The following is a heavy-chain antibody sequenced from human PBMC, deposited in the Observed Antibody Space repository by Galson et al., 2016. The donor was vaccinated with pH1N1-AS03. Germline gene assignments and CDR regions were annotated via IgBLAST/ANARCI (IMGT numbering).Heavy chain of an antibody. CDR2: MNPDSGNT. CDR3: ARGVVDCSGPACSGTLRFDP. CDR1: GYTFTTYD. Sequence: SVKVSCKASGYTFTTYDINWVRQAPGQGLEWMGWMNPDSGNTGYEPSFQGRVTITRDPSISPAYMELSSLRSEDTTVYYCARGVVDCSGPACSGTLRFDPWGQGTLVTVSS. J-gene: IGHJ5*02. V-gene: IGHV1-8*03. D-gene: IGHD2-15*01.